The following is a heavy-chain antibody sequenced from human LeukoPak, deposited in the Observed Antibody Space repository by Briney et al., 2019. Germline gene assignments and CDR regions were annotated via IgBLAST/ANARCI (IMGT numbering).Heavy chain of an antibody. D-gene: IGHD6-6*01. V-gene: IGHV3-30*01. J-gene: IGHJ3*02. CDR2: ISYDGSNK. Sequence: GRSLRLSCAASGFTFSSYAMHWVRQAPGKGLEWVAVISYDGSNKYYADSVKGRFTISRDNSKNTLYLQMNSLRAEDTAVYYCAREAARYDAFDSWGQGGMVSVCS. CDR1: GFTFSSYA. CDR3: AREAARYDAFDS.